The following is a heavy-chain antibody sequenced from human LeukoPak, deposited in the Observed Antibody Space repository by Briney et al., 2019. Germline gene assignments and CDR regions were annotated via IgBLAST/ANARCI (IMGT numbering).Heavy chain of an antibody. Sequence: PSETLSLTCTVSGGSISSSSYYWGWIRQPPGKGLEWIGSIYYSGSTYYNPSLKSRVTISIDTSKNQFSLKVNSVTAADTAVYYCARDLTGINKAFDTWGQGTMVTVSS. J-gene: IGHJ3*02. CDR1: GGSISSSSYY. CDR2: IYYSGST. CDR3: ARDLTGINKAFDT. V-gene: IGHV4-39*07. D-gene: IGHD1-14*01.